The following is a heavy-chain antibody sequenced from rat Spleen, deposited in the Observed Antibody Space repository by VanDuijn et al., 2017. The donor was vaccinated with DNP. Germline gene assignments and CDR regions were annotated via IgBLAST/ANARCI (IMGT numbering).Heavy chain of an antibody. D-gene: IGHD1-4*01. J-gene: IGHJ2*01. Sequence: EVQLVESGGGLVQPGRSLKLSCAASGFTFSDYYMAWVRRAPTKGLEWVAYISYDGGSTYYGDSVKGRFTISRDNAESTLYLQMKSLRSEDSATYYCARGNYPGINTFDYWGQGVKVTVSS. CDR2: ISYDGGST. CDR1: GFTFSDYY. CDR3: ARGNYPGINTFDY. V-gene: IGHV5-22*01.